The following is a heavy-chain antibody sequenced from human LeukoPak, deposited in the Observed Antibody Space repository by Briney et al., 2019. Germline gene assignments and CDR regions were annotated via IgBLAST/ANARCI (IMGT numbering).Heavy chain of an antibody. D-gene: IGHD2-8*01. CDR2: IKQDGSET. Sequence: GGSLRLSCAASGFTFSSFWMSWDRQAPGKGLEWVANIKQDGSETYHVDSVRGRFTISRDNARNSLYLQMNSLRADDTAVFYCARVAQPLLPVYYGLDVWGQGTMVTVSS. CDR1: GFTFSSFW. V-gene: IGHV3-7*04. J-gene: IGHJ6*02. CDR3: ARVAQPLLPVYYGLDV.